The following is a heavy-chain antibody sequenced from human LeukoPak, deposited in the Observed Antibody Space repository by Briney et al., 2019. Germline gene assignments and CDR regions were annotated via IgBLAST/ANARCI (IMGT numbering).Heavy chain of an antibody. J-gene: IGHJ3*02. CDR3: ARVRPEDCSSTSCPGGGAFDI. D-gene: IGHD2-2*01. Sequence: SSETLSLTCAVSGGSISSSSYYWGWIRQPPGKGLEWIGSIYYSGSTYYNPSLKSRVTISVDTSKNQFSLKLSSVTAADTAVYYCARVRPEDCSSTSCPGGGAFDIWGQGTMVTVSS. CDR1: GGSISSSSYY. V-gene: IGHV4-39*07. CDR2: IYYSGST.